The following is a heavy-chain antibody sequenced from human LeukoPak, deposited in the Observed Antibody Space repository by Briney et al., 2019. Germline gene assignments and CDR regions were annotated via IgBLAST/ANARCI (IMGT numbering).Heavy chain of an antibody. CDR3: ARFAAGGSYYYYMDV. V-gene: IGHV3-7*01. CDR1: GLTFSRYW. J-gene: IGHJ6*03. Sequence: GGSLRLSCAASGLTFSRYWMTWFRQAPGKGLEWVANIKQDGSEKYYVDSVKGRFTISRDNAKNSLYLQMNSLRADDTAVYYCARFAAGGSYYYYMDVWGKGTTVTVSS. CDR2: IKQDGSEK. D-gene: IGHD6-25*01.